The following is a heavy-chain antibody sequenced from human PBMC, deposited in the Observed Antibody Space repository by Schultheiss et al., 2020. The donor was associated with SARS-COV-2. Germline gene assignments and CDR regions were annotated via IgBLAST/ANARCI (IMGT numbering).Heavy chain of an antibody. J-gene: IGHJ4*02. Sequence: SETLSLTCAVSGYSISSGYYWGWIRQPPGKGLEWIGSVFHSGSTYYNPSLKSRVTISVDTSKNQFSLKLSSVTAADTAVYYCARAGWGSGWYYFDYWGKGTLVTVSS. CDR1: GYSISSGYY. D-gene: IGHD6-19*01. CDR3: ARAGWGSGWYYFDY. CDR2: VFHSGST. V-gene: IGHV4-38-2*01.